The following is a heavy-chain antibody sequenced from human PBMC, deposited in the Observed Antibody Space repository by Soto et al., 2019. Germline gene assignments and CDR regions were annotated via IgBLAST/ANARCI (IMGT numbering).Heavy chain of an antibody. Sequence: SATLSLSCAVYGRSFIGYYWSWIRQPPGKGLEWIGEINHSGSTNYNPSLKSRVTISVDTSKNQFSLKLSSVTAADTAVYYCARGRYYYGSGSYYKPNRELYYYYGMDVWGQGTTVT. CDR2: INHSGST. J-gene: IGHJ6*02. CDR1: GRSFIGYY. V-gene: IGHV4-34*01. D-gene: IGHD3-10*01. CDR3: ARGRYYYGSGSYYKPNRELYYYYGMDV.